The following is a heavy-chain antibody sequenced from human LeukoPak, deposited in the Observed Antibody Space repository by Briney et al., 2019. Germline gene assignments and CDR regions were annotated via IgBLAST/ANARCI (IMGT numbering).Heavy chain of an antibody. D-gene: IGHD3-10*01. CDR2: ISGRGGDT. Sequence: GGCLRLSCAASVFTFSSYAMSSVRDAPGKGRECGSAISGRGGDTYYSGNETGRFTISRDNSKNTMYLQMHSLRADDTAVYYCAKDLGGEGGSGFPGYWGQGTLVTVSS. J-gene: IGHJ4*02. CDR3: AKDLGGEGGSGFPGY. CDR1: VFTFSSYA. V-gene: IGHV3-23*01.